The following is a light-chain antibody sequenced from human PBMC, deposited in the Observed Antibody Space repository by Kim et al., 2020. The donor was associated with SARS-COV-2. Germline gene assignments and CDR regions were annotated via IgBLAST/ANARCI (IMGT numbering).Light chain of an antibody. Sequence: GQSTTISCTGTSSDIGNYNFVSWYQQHPGKAPKLLIYDVSKRPSGVSDRFSGSKSGNTASLTISGLQAEDEADYYCSSHVGSSTWVFGGGTQLTVL. V-gene: IGLV2-14*04. CDR1: SSDIGNYNF. CDR2: DVS. CDR3: SSHVGSSTWV. J-gene: IGLJ3*02.